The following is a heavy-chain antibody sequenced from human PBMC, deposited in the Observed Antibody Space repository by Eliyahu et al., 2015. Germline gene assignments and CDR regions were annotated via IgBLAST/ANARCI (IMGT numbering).Heavy chain of an antibody. J-gene: IGHJ6*04. D-gene: IGHD6-19*01. CDR1: XGSFSGYX. CDR3: ARSSGHIYYYYGMDV. CDR2: INHSGST. V-gene: IGHV4-34*01. Sequence: QVQLQQWGAGLLKPSETLSLTXAXYXGSFSGYXWXWXRQPPGKGLEWIGXINHSGSTNYNPSLKSRVTISVDTSKNQFSLKLSSVTAADTAVYYCARSSGHIYYYYGMDVWGKGTTVTVSS.